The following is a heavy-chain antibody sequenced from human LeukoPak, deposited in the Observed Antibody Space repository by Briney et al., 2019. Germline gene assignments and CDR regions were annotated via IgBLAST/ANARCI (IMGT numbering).Heavy chain of an antibody. V-gene: IGHV3-23*01. CDR3: AKLSAYYYGSGSMNWFDP. Sequence: GGSLRLSCVASEFSFNSYAMSWVRQAPGKGLEWVSGISGSGGSTYYADSVKGRFTISRDNSKNTLYLQMNSLRAEDTAVYYCAKLSAYYYGSGSMNWFDPWGQGTLVTVSS. CDR1: EFSFNSYA. D-gene: IGHD3-10*01. CDR2: ISGSGGST. J-gene: IGHJ5*02.